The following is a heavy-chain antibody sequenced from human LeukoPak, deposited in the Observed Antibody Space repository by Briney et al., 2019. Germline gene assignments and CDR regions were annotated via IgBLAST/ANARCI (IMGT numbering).Heavy chain of an antibody. D-gene: IGHD3-22*01. CDR3: ARGPMYYYDSSGYRPEGFQH. V-gene: IGHV1-2*02. J-gene: IGHJ1*01. Sequence: ASVKVSCKASGYTFAGYYMHWVRQAPGQGLEWMGWINPNSGGTNYAQKFQGRVTMTRNTSISTAYMELSSLRSEDTAVYYCARGPMYYYDSSGYRPEGFQHWGQGTLVTVSS. CDR1: GYTFAGYY. CDR2: INPNSGGT.